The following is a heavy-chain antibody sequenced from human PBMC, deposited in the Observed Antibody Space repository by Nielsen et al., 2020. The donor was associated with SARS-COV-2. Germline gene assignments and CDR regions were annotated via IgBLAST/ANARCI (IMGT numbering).Heavy chain of an antibody. CDR3: ARDPDALLFGELLRYYYYGMDV. Sequence: ASVKVSCKASGYTFTSYAMNWVRQAPGQGLEWMGWINTNTGNPTYAQGFTGRFVFSLDTSVSTAYLQISSLKAEDTAVYYCARDPDALLFGELLRYYYYGMDVWGQGTTVTVSS. J-gene: IGHJ6*02. CDR1: GYTFTSYA. CDR2: INTNTGNP. D-gene: IGHD3-10*01. V-gene: IGHV7-4-1*02.